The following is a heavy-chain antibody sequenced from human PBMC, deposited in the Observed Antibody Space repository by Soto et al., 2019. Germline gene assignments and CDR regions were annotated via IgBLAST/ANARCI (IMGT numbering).Heavy chain of an antibody. CDR2: IFHSGST. V-gene: IGHV4-30-4*01. J-gene: IGHJ6*02. CDR3: ARIATTSLYGMDV. CDR1: GGSITSGDCY. D-gene: IGHD5-12*01. Sequence: QVQLQESGPGLVKPSQTLSLTCTVSGGSITSGDCYWTWIRQPPGKGLEWIGYIFHSGSTLYNPSLTSRLTLSIDTSKNQCSLRLNSVTAADTAVYFCARIATTSLYGMDVWGQGATVTVSS.